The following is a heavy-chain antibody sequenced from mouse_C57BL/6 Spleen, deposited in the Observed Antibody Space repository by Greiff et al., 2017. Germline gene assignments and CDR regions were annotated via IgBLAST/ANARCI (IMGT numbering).Heavy chain of an antibody. CDR1: GYTFTTYP. Sequence: QVQLQQSGAELVKPGASVTLSCKASGYTFTTYPIEWMKQNHGKSLEWIGNFHPYNDDTKYNEKFKGKATLTVEKSSSTVYLELSRLTSDDSAVYYCARGYYGYDGYAMDYWGQGTSVTVSS. D-gene: IGHD2-2*01. CDR3: ARGYYGYDGYAMDY. CDR2: FHPYNDDT. J-gene: IGHJ4*01. V-gene: IGHV1-47*01.